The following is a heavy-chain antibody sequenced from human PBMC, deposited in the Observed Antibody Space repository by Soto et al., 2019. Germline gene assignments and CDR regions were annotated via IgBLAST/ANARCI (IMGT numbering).Heavy chain of an antibody. CDR1: GFTFSDYY. Sequence: QVQLVESGGGLVKPGGSLRLSCAASGFTFSDYYKSWIRQAPGKGLEWVSYISSSSSYTNYADSVKGRFTISRDNAKNSLYLQMNSLRAEDSAVYYCARMAGSHYYGMDVWGQGTTVTVSS. CDR3: ARMAGSHYYGMDV. D-gene: IGHD3-10*01. J-gene: IGHJ6*02. V-gene: IGHV3-11*06. CDR2: ISSSSSYT.